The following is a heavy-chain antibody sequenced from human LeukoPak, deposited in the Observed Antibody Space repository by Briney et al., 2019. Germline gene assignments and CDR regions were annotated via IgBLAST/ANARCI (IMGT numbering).Heavy chain of an antibody. V-gene: IGHV3-30*04. D-gene: IGHD1-14*01. CDR1: GFTFSSFA. CDR2: ISLNGGDT. J-gene: IGHJ4*02. Sequence: GGSLRLSCAASGFTFSSFAMHWVRQAPGKGLEWVAVISLNGGDTNYAGSVKGRFTISRDNSKNTLYLQMNSLRAEDTAVYYCARDPTTRSNRDQFYSDYWGQGTLVIVSS. CDR3: ARDPTTRSNRDQFYSDY.